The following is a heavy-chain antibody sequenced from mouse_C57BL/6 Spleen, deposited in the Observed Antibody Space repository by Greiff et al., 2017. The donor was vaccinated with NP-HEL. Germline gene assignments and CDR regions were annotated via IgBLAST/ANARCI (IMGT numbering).Heavy chain of an antibody. J-gene: IGHJ1*03. Sequence: QVQLQQPGAELVRPGSSVKLSCKASGYTFTSYWMHWVKQRPIQGLEWIGNIDPSDSETHYNQKFKDKATLTVDKSSSTAYMQLSSLTSEDSAVYYCARSEVTTVAVHWYFDVWGTGTTVTVSS. D-gene: IGHD1-1*01. CDR2: IDPSDSET. V-gene: IGHV1-52*01. CDR3: ARSEVTTVAVHWYFDV. CDR1: GYTFTSYW.